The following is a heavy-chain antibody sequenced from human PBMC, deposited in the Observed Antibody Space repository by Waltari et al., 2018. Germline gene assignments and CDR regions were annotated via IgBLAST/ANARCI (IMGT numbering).Heavy chain of an antibody. CDR2: ISWDGGST. V-gene: IGHV3-43D*03. CDR3: AKGERQQLVGSTQNWFDP. CDR1: GFTFDDYA. D-gene: IGHD6-13*01. Sequence: EVQLVESGGVVVQPGGSLRLSCAASGFTFDDYAMHWVRQAPGKGLEWVSLISWDGGSTYYADSVKGRFTISRDNSKNSLYLQMNSLRAEDTALYYCAKGERQQLVGSTQNWFDPWGQGTLVTVSS. J-gene: IGHJ5*02.